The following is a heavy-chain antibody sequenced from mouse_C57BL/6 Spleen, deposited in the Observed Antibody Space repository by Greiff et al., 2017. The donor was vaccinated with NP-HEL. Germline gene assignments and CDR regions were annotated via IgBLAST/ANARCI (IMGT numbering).Heavy chain of an antibody. D-gene: IGHD1-1*01. J-gene: IGHJ3*01. CDR2: IYPRDGST. V-gene: IGHV1-85*01. CDR1: GYTFTSYD. Sequence: VQLQQSGPELVKPGASVKLSCKASGYTFTSYDINWVKQRPGQGLEWIGWIYPRDGSTKYNETFKGKATLTVDTSSSTAYMELHSLTSEDSAVYFCASPLITTRFAYWGQGTLVTVSA. CDR3: ASPLITTRFAY.